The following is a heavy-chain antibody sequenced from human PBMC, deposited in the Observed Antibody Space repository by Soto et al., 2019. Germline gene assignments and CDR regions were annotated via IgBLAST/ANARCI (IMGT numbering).Heavy chain of an antibody. Sequence: EVQLVESGGGLVQPGGSLRLSCAASGFTFSNYWMYWVRQAPGKGLVWVSRVNNDGTDTTHADSVKGRFTISRDNAENTLYLHMNSLRAEDTAVYYCARGGLQHALAVWGQGSTVTVSS. J-gene: IGHJ6*02. V-gene: IGHV3-74*03. D-gene: IGHD6-13*01. CDR3: ARGGLQHALAV. CDR1: GFTFSNYW. CDR2: VNNDGTDT.